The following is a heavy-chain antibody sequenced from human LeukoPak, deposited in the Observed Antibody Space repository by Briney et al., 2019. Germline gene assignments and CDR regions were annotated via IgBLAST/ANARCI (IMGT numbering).Heavy chain of an antibody. CDR1: GYTFTDYY. Sequence: ASVKVSCKASGYTFTDYYMHWVRQAPGQGLEWMGRINPNSGGTNYARKFQGRVTMTRDTSISTAYMELSRLRSDDTAVYYCARVGYSYGYDFDYWGQGTLVTVSS. D-gene: IGHD5-18*01. CDR3: ARVGYSYGYDFDY. J-gene: IGHJ4*02. V-gene: IGHV1-2*06. CDR2: INPNSGGT.